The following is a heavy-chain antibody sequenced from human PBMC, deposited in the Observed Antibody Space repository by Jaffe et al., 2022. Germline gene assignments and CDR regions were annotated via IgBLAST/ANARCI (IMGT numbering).Heavy chain of an antibody. CDR2: IKSKTDGGTT. D-gene: IGHD3-16*02. Sequence: EVQLVESGGGLVKPGGSLRLSCAASGFTFSNAWMSWVRQAPGKGLEWVGRIKSKTDGGTTDYAAPVKGRFTISRDDSKNTLYLQMNSLKTEDTAVYYCTTDSLQPTYYDYIWGSYRQEIFDPWGQGTLVTVSS. CDR1: GFTFSNAW. V-gene: IGHV3-15*01. J-gene: IGHJ5*02. CDR3: TTDSLQPTYYDYIWGSYRQEIFDP.